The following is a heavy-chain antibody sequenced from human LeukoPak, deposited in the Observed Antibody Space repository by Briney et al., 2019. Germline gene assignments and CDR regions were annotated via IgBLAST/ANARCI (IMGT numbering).Heavy chain of an antibody. V-gene: IGHV1-69*13. Sequence: SVKVSCKASGGTFSSYAISWVRQAPGQGLEWMGGTIPIFGTANYAQKFQGRVTITADESTSTAYMELSSLRSEDTAVYYCARDPYYYDSSGYYGPYYYYGMDVWGQGTTVTVSS. CDR2: TIPIFGTA. J-gene: IGHJ6*02. CDR3: ARDPYYYDSSGYYGPYYYYGMDV. D-gene: IGHD3-22*01. CDR1: GGTFSSYA.